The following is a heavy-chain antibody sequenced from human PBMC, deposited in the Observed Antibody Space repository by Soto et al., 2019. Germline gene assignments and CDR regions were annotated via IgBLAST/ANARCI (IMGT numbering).Heavy chain of an antibody. CDR1: GGSISSHY. Sequence: SETLSLTCTVSGGSISSHYWSWIRQPPGKGLEWIGYIYYNGNTNYNPSLKSRVTISVDTSKNQFSLKLSSVTAADTAVYYCARDGYTVTPNYYYGMDVWGQGTTVTVSS. CDR3: ARDGYTVTPNYYYGMDV. CDR2: IYYNGNT. J-gene: IGHJ6*02. D-gene: IGHD4-4*01. V-gene: IGHV4-59*11.